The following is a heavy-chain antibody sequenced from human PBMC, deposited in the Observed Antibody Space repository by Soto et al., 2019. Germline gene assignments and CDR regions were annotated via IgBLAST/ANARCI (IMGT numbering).Heavy chain of an antibody. CDR2: TYYRSKWYN. J-gene: IGHJ6*02. CDR3: ARGSGMNV. CDR1: GDSVSSNSAA. Sequence: SQTLSLTCAISGDSVSSNSAAWNWIMQSQSRGLEWLGRTYYRSKWYNDYAVSVKSRITINPDTSKNQFSLQLKSVTQEEKAVDECARGSGMNVWGQGTTVTVS. V-gene: IGHV6-1*01.